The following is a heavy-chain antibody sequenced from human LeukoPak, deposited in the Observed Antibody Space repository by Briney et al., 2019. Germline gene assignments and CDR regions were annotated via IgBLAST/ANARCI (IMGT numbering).Heavy chain of an antibody. V-gene: IGHV4-59*01. CDR1: GGSISSYY. CDR2: IYYSGST. Sequence: SETLSLTCTVSGGSISSYYWSWIRQPPGKGLEWIGYIYYSGSTNYNPSLKSRVTISVDTSKNQFSLKLSSVTAADTAVYYCTRWVNYVDYWGQGTLVTVSS. J-gene: IGHJ4*02. CDR3: TRWVNYVDY. D-gene: IGHD3-10*01.